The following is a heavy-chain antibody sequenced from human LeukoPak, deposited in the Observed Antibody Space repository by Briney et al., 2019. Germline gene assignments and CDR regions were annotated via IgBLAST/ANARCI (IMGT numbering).Heavy chain of an antibody. CDR1: GGSFSGYY. Sequence: SETLSLTCAVYGGSFSGYYWSWIRQPPGKGLEWIGEINHSGSTNYNPSLTSRVTISVDTSKNQFSLKLSSVTAADTAVYYCARGPPRDMTPYYFDYWGQGTLVTVSS. CDR3: ARGPPRDMTPYYFDY. D-gene: IGHD2-15*01. V-gene: IGHV4-34*01. CDR2: INHSGST. J-gene: IGHJ4*02.